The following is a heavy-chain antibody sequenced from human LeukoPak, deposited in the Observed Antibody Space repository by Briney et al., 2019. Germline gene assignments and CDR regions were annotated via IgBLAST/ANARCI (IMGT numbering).Heavy chain of an antibody. CDR2: ISGSGGNT. V-gene: IGHV3-23*01. D-gene: IGHD1-26*01. CDR1: GFSFSSYA. Sequence: GGSLRLSCAASGFSFSSYAMSWGRQAPGKGLEWVSAISGSGGNTYYTDSVKGRFTISRDNSKNTLYLQMNSLRAEDTAVYYCAKARGDSGSYYFGLGYWGQGTLVTVSS. J-gene: IGHJ4*02. CDR3: AKARGDSGSYYFGLGY.